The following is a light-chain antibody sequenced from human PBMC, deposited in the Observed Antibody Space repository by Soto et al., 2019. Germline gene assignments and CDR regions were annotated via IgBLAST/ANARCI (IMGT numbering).Light chain of an antibody. CDR3: QQYETFSGT. J-gene: IGKJ1*01. CDR1: QSVSGW. V-gene: IGKV1-5*01. Sequence: EIQMTQSPSTLSASVGDAVTVTCRASQSVSGWLAWYQQKPGEAPKLLIYDASALPRGVPSRFSGSGSGTKCTLTIASLQPDDVATYYCQQYETFSGTFGPGTKVDIK. CDR2: DAS.